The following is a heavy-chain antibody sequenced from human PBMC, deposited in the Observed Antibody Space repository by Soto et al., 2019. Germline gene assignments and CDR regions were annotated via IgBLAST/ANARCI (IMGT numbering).Heavy chain of an antibody. CDR1: GYTFTSYY. V-gene: IGHV1-46*01. D-gene: IGHD3-22*01. CDR2: INPSGGST. Sequence: ASVKVSCKASGYTFTSYYMHWVRQAPGEGLEWMGIINPSGGSTSYAQKFQGRVTMTRDTSTSTVYMELSSLRSEDTAVHYCARADYYGSSGYHLGYWGQGTLVTVSS. J-gene: IGHJ4*02. CDR3: ARADYYGSSGYHLGY.